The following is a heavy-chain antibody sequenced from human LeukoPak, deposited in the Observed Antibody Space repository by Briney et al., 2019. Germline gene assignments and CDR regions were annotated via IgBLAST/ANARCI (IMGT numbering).Heavy chain of an antibody. D-gene: IGHD3-22*01. CDR1: GGSISSGDDY. Sequence: SETLSLTCTVSGGSISSGDDYWSWIRQPPGKGLEWIGYIYYSGSTYYNPSLKSRVTISVDTSKNQFSLKLSSVTAADTAVYYCARDPRYYYDSSGYYSYGMDVWGQGTTVTVSS. J-gene: IGHJ6*02. V-gene: IGHV4-30-4*01. CDR3: ARDPRYYYDSSGYYSYGMDV. CDR2: IYYSGST.